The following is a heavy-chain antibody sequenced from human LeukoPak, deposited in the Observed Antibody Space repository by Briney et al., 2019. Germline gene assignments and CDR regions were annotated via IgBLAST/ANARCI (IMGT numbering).Heavy chain of an antibody. J-gene: IGHJ3*02. D-gene: IGHD3-16*01. V-gene: IGHV3-53*01. CDR1: GFTVSSNY. CDR2: IYSGGST. CDR3: ARVRITDAFDI. Sequence: GGSLRLSCAASGFTVSSNYMSWVRKAPGKGLEWVSVIYSGGSTYYADSVKGRFPISRDNSKNTLYLQMNSLRAEDTAVYYCARVRITDAFDIWGQGTMVTVSS.